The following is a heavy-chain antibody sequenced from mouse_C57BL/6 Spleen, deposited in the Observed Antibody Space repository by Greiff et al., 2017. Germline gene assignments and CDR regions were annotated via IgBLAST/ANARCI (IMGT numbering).Heavy chain of an antibody. Sequence: EVKLQQSGPVLVKPGASVKMSCKASGYTFTDYYMNWVQQSPGKSLEWIGVINPYNGGTSYNQKFKGKATLTVDKSSSTAYMELNSLTSEDSAVYYCARTAPIDYWGQGTTLTVSS. J-gene: IGHJ2*01. CDR1: GYTFTDYY. CDR3: ARTAPIDY. CDR2: INPYNGGT. V-gene: IGHV1-19*01.